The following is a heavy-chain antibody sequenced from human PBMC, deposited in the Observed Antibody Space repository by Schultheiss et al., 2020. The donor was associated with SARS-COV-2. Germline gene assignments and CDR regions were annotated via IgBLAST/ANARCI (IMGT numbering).Heavy chain of an antibody. CDR3: ARQGGRFSGRLDY. Sequence: GESLKISCKGSGYSFTSYWIGWVRQMPGKGLEWMGIIYPGDSDIKYSPSFQGQVTISADKSISTAYLQWRSLKASDTAIYFCARQGGRFSGRLDYWGQGTLVTVSS. D-gene: IGHD2-15*01. CDR1: GYSFTSYW. V-gene: IGHV5-51*01. CDR2: IYPGDSDI. J-gene: IGHJ4*02.